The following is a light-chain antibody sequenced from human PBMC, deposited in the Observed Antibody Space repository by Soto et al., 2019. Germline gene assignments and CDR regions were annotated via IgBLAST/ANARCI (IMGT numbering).Light chain of an antibody. CDR3: QQYGSSPLT. J-gene: IGKJ4*01. CDR2: GAS. CDR1: QSVSSSY. V-gene: IGKV3-20*01. Sequence: DIVLTQSPGTLSLSPGERATLSCRASQSVSSSYLAWYQQKPGQAPRLLIYGASSRASGIPDRFSGSGSGTDFTLTISRLEPEDVAVYYCQQYGSSPLTFGGGTKVGIK.